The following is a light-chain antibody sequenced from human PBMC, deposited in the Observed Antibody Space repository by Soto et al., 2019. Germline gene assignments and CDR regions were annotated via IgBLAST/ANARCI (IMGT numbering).Light chain of an antibody. CDR3: QQRSNWPLT. J-gene: IGKJ4*01. V-gene: IGKV3D-11*02. CDR2: DGS. CDR1: QSVSSY. Sequence: EIVLTQSPATLSLSPGERATLSCRASQSVSSYLAWYQQKPGQAPRLLIYDGSSRATGIPARFSGSGPGTDFTLTISSLEPEDFAVYYCQQRSNWPLTFGGGTKVDIK.